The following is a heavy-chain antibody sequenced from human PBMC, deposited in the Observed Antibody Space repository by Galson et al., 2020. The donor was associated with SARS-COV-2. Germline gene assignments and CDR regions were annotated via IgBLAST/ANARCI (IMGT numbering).Heavy chain of an antibody. J-gene: IGHJ4*02. D-gene: IGHD2-21*02. CDR3: VRNDISDRANYDY. V-gene: IGHV3-7*03. CDR2: IKRDGSDK. CDR1: GFTFSRHW. Sequence: GGSLRLSCTVSGFTFSRHWMGWVRQAPGKGLEWLANIKRDGSDKRYVDSIKGRFTISRDNAKNSLFLQMNNLRAEDTAVYYCVRNDISDRANYDYWGQGTLVTVSS.